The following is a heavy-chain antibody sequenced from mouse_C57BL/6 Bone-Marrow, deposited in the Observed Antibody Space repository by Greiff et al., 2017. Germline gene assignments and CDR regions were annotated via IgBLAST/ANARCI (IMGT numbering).Heavy chain of an antibody. CDR3: ARDNYTDF. V-gene: IGHV1-55*01. Sequence: VQLQQPGAELVKPGASVKMSCKASGYTFTSYWITWVKQRPGQGLEWIGDIYPGSGGTNYNEKFKSKATLTVDKSSSTAYMQLSSLTSEDSAVYYCARDNYTDFWGKGTTLTVSS. J-gene: IGHJ2*01. CDR2: IYPGSGGT. CDR1: GYTFTSYW.